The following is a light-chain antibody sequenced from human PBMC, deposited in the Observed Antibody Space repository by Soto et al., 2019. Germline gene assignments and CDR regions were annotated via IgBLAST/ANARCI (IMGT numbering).Light chain of an antibody. CDR2: GAS. V-gene: IGKV3-15*01. CDR1: QSVSSN. J-gene: IGKJ5*01. Sequence: IVMTQSPATLSVSPGERATLSCRASQSVSSNLAWYQQKPGQAPRLLIYGASTRATGIPARFSGSGSGTEFTLTISSLQSEDFAVYYCQQYNNWPPTFGQGTRLETK. CDR3: QQYNNWPPT.